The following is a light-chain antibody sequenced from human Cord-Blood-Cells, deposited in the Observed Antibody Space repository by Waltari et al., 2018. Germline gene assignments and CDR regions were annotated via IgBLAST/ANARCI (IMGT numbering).Light chain of an antibody. CDR3: QQSYSTPYT. CDR2: AAS. J-gene: IGKJ2*01. CDR1: QSISSY. Sequence: DIQMTQYPSSLSASVGDRVTITCRASQSISSYLNWYQQKPGKAPKLLFYAASSLQSGVPSRFSGSGSGTDFTLTISSLQPEDFATYYCQQSYSTPYTFSQGTKLEIK. V-gene: IGKV1-39*01.